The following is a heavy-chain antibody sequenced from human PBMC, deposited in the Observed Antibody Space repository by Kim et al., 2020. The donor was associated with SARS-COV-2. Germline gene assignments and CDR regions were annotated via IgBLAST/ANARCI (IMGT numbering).Heavy chain of an antibody. CDR3: ARAQNQYDILTGYYIGY. CDR2: IWYDGSNK. Sequence: GGSLRLSCAASGFTFSSYAMHWVRQAPGKGLEWVALIWYDGSNKYYADSVKGRFTISRDNSKNTLYLQMNSLRAEDTAVYYCARAQNQYDILTGYYIGY. V-gene: IGHV3-33*01. D-gene: IGHD3-9*01. J-gene: IGHJ2*01. CDR1: GFTFSSYA.